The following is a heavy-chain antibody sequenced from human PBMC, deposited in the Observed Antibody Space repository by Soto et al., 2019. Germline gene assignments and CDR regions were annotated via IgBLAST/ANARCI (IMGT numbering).Heavy chain of an antibody. D-gene: IGHD5-18*01. V-gene: IGHV3-7*01. J-gene: IGHJ4*02. CDR1: GFTFGSYA. CDR3: ARDKRYSYGDFDY. CDR2: IKQDGSEK. Sequence: PGGSLRLSCAASGFTFGSYAMSWVRQAPGKGLEWVANIKQDGSEKYYVDSVKGRFTISRDNAKNSLYLQMNSLRAEDTAVYYCARDKRYSYGDFDYWGQGALVTVSS.